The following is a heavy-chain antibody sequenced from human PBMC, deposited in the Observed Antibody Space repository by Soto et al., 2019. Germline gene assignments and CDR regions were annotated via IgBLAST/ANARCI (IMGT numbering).Heavy chain of an antibody. V-gene: IGHV4-4*07. CDR3: ARYRREAVAGYTLDN. Sequence: PSETLSLTCTVSGDPITRYFWTWLRQPAGKGLEWIGHVFPGGPTSHNSSLKSRVSMSGDTSKNQFSLTLTSVTAADTAVYYCARYRREAVAGYTLDNWGQGMLVTVSS. J-gene: IGHJ4*02. D-gene: IGHD6-13*01. CDR1: GDPITRYF. CDR2: VFPGGPT.